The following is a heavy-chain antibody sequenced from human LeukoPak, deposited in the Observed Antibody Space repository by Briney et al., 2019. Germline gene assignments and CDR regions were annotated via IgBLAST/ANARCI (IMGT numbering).Heavy chain of an antibody. CDR3: ARAGVVEMATIGFDY. Sequence: ASVKVSCKASGYTFSSYARHWVRQAPGQRLEWMGWINAGTGQTKYSQKFQRRVTITRDTSASTAYMELSSLRSEDTAVYSCARAGVVEMATIGFDYWGLGTLVTVSS. CDR1: GYTFSSYA. D-gene: IGHD5-24*01. CDR2: INAGTGQT. V-gene: IGHV1-3*01. J-gene: IGHJ4*02.